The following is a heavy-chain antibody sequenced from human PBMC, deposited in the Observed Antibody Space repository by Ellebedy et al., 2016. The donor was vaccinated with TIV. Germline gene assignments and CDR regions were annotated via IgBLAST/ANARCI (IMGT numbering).Heavy chain of an antibody. Sequence: GGSLRLSXAASGFTFSSYWMSWVRQAPGKGLEWVANINQDGSERNYVDSVKGRFAISRDNAKNSLYLQMNSLRVEDTAVYYCARDHVMGSYWGQGTLVSVSS. CDR1: GFTFSSYW. CDR3: ARDHVMGSY. D-gene: IGHD3-10*01. CDR2: INQDGSER. V-gene: IGHV3-7*01. J-gene: IGHJ4*02.